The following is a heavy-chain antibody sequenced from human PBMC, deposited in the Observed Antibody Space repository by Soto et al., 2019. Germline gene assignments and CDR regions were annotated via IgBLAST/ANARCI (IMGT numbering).Heavy chain of an antibody. CDR2: INSDGSST. Sequence: EVQLVESGGGLVQPGGSLRLSCAASKFTFSSYWMYWVRQAPGKGLVWVSRINSDGSSTSYADSVKGRFTISRDNAKNTLYLQMNSLRAEDTAVFYCARRTVAGTSGYWFFDLWGRGTPVTVSS. J-gene: IGHJ2*01. CDR1: KFTFSSYW. V-gene: IGHV3-74*01. CDR3: ARRTVAGTSGYWFFDL. D-gene: IGHD6-19*01.